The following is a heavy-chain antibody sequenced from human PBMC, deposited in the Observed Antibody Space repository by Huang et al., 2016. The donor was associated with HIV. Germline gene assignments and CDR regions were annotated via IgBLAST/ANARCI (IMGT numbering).Heavy chain of an antibody. CDR2: IYPGASDT. V-gene: IGHV5-51*01. D-gene: IGHD3-10*01. CDR1: GYNFDSYW. Sequence: EVHLVQSGAEVKEPGESLKISCQASGYNFDSYWIGWVRQMPGKGLEWMVVIYPGASDTRYDPSFQGQVTISADQSINTAYLQWSSLKASDTAIYFCARQGLWLPPTDPFDYWGQGTPVTVSA. J-gene: IGHJ4*02. CDR3: ARQGLWLPPTDPFDY.